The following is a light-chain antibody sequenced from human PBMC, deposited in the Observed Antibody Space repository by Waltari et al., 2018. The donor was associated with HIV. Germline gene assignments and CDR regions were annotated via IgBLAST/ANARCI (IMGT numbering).Light chain of an antibody. CDR2: AAS. J-gene: IGKJ2*01. CDR1: QGIGNY. V-gene: IGKV1-27*01. CDR3: QKYNSAPYT. Sequence: DIQMTQSPSSLSASVGDRVTITCRASQGIGNYLAWYQQTPGKVPKLLIYAASTLQSGVPSRFSGGGSGTDFTLTISSLQPEDVATYYCQKYNSAPYTFGQGTKLEIK.